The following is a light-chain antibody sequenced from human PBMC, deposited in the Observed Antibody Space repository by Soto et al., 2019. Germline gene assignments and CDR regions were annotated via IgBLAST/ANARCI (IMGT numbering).Light chain of an antibody. Sequence: ETVLTQSPGTLSLSPGERATLSCRASQSVSSSYLAWYQQKPGQAPRLLIYDASSRATGIPDRFSGSGSGTDFTLTISRLAAEDFAVYYCQQYVRSPPSWTFGQGTKVEIK. CDR3: QQYVRSPPSWT. J-gene: IGKJ1*01. V-gene: IGKV3-20*01. CDR1: QSVSSSY. CDR2: DAS.